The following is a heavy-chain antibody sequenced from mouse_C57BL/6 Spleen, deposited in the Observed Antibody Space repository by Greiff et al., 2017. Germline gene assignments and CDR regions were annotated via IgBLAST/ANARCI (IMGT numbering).Heavy chain of an antibody. J-gene: IGHJ4*01. Sequence: EVQVVGSGGGLVKPGGSLKLSCAASGFTFSDYGMHWVRQAPEKGLEWVAYISSGSSTIYYADTVKGRFTISRDNAKNTLFLQMTSLRSEDTAMYYCARDPYYGSSYGAMDYWGQGTSVTVSS. CDR3: ARDPYYGSSYGAMDY. CDR1: GFTFSDYG. D-gene: IGHD1-1*01. CDR2: ISSGSSTI. V-gene: IGHV5-17*01.